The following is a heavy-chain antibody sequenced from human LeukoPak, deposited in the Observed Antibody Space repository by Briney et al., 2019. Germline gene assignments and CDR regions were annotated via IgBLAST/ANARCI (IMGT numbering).Heavy chain of an antibody. D-gene: IGHD2-15*01. CDR1: GCTFIGYY. J-gene: IGHJ5*02. V-gene: IGHV1-2*02. CDR3: ARGQGGYCSGGDCYGDNWFDP. CDR2: FNPNSGGT. Sequence: ASVKVSCKASGCTFIGYYIHWVRQAPGQGLEWMGWFNPNSGGTYSAQKFQGRVTMTGDTSISTAYMGLSRLRSDDTAIYYCARGQGGYCSGGDCYGDNWFDPWGQGTLVTVSS.